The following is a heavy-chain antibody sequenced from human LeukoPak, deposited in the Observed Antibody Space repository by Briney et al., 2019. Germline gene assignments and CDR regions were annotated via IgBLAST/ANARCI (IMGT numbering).Heavy chain of an antibody. D-gene: IGHD2-21*01. CDR3: ARRSSGRGDCYKDYYYSYYMDV. CDR1: GYSFTSYW. J-gene: IGHJ6*03. V-gene: IGHV5-51*01. Sequence: GESLKISCTGSGYSFTSYWIGGVRQMPGKGLEWMVIIYPGDSDTRYSPSFQGQVNISADKSVSTAYLQWSSLKASDTAMYYCARRSSGRGDCYKDYYYSYYMDVWGKGTTVTVSS. CDR2: IYPGDSDT.